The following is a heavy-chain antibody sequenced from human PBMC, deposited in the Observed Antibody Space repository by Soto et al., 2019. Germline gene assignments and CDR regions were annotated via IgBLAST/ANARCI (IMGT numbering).Heavy chain of an antibody. D-gene: IGHD1-26*01. CDR3: ARGVPAGVDY. J-gene: IGHJ4*02. CDR2: MQPSSGRT. Sequence: GSVKVSFKASGLRFTGLDINLVRQTTGQGLEWMGWMQPSSGRTGYAQKFQGRVTMTRDTSIITAYMELSSLTSDDTAFYYCARGVPAGVDYWGQGTMVTVSS. CDR1: GLRFTGLD. V-gene: IGHV1-8*01.